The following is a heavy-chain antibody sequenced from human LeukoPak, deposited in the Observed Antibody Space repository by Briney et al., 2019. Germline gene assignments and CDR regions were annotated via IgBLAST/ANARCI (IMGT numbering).Heavy chain of an antibody. D-gene: IGHD4-17*01. Sequence: GASVKVSCKASGYIFSYYAIQWVRQAPGQGLEWMGWINAGNGKTKYSQKFQGRVTITRDTSASTAYMELSGLRSEDTAVYYCARARWTSTVTTYYLDYWGQGTLVTVSS. CDR2: INAGNGKT. J-gene: IGHJ4*02. CDR3: ARARWTSTVTTYYLDY. V-gene: IGHV1-3*01. CDR1: GYIFSYYA.